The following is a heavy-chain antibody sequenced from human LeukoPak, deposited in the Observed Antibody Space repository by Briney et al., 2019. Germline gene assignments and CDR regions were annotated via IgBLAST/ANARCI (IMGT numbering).Heavy chain of an antibody. Sequence: SENLSLTCTVSGVSISSGDYYWSWIRQPPGKGLEWIGYIYYSGSTYYNPSLKSRVTISVDTSKNQLSLKLSSVTAADTAVYYCARPYYYDSRIDPWGQGTLVTVSS. CDR2: IYYSGST. V-gene: IGHV4-30-4*01. D-gene: IGHD3-22*01. J-gene: IGHJ5*02. CDR3: ARPYYYDSRIDP. CDR1: GVSISSGDYY.